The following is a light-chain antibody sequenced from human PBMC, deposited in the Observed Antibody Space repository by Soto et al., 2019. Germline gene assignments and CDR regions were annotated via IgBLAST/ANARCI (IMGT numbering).Light chain of an antibody. CDR3: QQSYNTPLT. CDR2: DAS. Sequence: IEVTQSPSSLAASLGDRVTITCRASQTIGTYVNWYRQKSGAAPELLIYDASTLQSGVPSRFRGGASGTDFTLTISSLQLDDFATYYCQQSYNTPLTFGQGTKVENK. CDR1: QTIGTY. V-gene: IGKV1-39*01. J-gene: IGKJ1*01.